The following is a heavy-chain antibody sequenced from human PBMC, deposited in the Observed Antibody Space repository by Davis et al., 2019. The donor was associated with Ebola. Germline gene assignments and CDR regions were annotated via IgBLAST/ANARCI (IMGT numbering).Heavy chain of an antibody. CDR2: IYYSGST. Sequence: MPSETLSLTCTVSGGSISSYYWSWIRQPPGKGLEWIGYIYYSGSTYYNPSLKSRVTISVDTSKNQFSLKLSSVTAADTAVYYCARDLTNYYYGMDVWGQGTTVTVSS. J-gene: IGHJ6*02. CDR1: GGSISSYY. D-gene: IGHD1-14*01. V-gene: IGHV4-59*12. CDR3: ARDLTNYYYGMDV.